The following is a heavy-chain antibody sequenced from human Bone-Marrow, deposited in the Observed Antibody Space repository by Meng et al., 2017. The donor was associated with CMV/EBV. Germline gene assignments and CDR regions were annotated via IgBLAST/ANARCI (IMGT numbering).Heavy chain of an antibody. CDR1: GGSISSSSYY. Sequence: SETLSLTCTVSGGSISSSSYYWGWIRQPPGKGLEWIGSIYYSGSTNYNPSLKSRVTISVDTSKNQFSLKLSSVTAADTAVYYCARGAVVVVPADRKYYYYGMDVWGQGTTVTVSS. CDR3: ARGAVVVVPADRKYYYYGMDV. D-gene: IGHD2-2*01. CDR2: IYYSGST. V-gene: IGHV4-39*07. J-gene: IGHJ6*02.